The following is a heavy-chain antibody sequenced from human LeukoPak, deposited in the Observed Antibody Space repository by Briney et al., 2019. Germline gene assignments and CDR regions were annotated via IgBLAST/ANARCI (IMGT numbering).Heavy chain of an antibody. V-gene: IGHV3-48*03. CDR2: ISGSGTII. CDR3: AELGITMIGGV. J-gene: IGHJ6*04. Sequence: PGGSLRLSCAASAFNFNIYEMKWVRQAPGKGLEWISYISGSGTIILYADSVKGRFTISRDNAKNSLYLQMNSLRAEDTAVYYCAELGITMIGGVWGKGTTVTISS. D-gene: IGHD3-10*02. CDR1: AFNFNIYE.